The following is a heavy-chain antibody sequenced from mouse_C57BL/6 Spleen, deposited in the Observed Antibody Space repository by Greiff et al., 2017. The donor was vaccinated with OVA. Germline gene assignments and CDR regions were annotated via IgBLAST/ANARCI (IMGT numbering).Heavy chain of an antibody. D-gene: IGHD2-3*01. V-gene: IGHV5-17*01. CDR2: ISSGSSTI. Sequence: EVKLMESGGGLVKPGGSLKLSCAASGFTFSDYGMHWVRQAPEKGLEWVAYISSGSSTIYYADTVKGRFTISRDNAKNTLFLQMTSLRSEDTAMYYCARDDGYYGFAYWGQGTLVTVSA. J-gene: IGHJ3*01. CDR3: ARDDGYYGFAY. CDR1: GFTFSDYG.